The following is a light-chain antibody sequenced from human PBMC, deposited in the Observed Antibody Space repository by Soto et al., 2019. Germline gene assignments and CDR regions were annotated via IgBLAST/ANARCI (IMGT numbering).Light chain of an antibody. J-gene: IGKJ5*01. CDR3: QQYGSSPIT. CDR2: GAS. V-gene: IGKV3-20*01. Sequence: EIVLTQSPGTLSLSPGERATLSCRASQSVSSSYLAWHQQKRGQAPRLLIYGASRRATGIPDRFSGSGSGTDFTLTISRLETEDFAVYYCQQYGSSPITFGQGTRLEIK. CDR1: QSVSSSY.